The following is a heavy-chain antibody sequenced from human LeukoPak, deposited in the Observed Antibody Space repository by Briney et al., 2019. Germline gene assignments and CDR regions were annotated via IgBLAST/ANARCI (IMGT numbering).Heavy chain of an antibody. CDR2: IGSSGGGT. V-gene: IGHV3-23*01. J-gene: IGHJ4*02. D-gene: IGHD1-26*01. CDR3: ARARWGAAGHHFDS. CDR1: GFTFSGYD. Sequence: GGSLRLSCAGSGFTFSGYDISWVRQAPGKGLEWVSAIGSSGGGTFYADSVKGRFTISRDNPDNTVYLQMNSLRDEDAALYYCARARWGAAGHHFDSWGQGTRVAVSS.